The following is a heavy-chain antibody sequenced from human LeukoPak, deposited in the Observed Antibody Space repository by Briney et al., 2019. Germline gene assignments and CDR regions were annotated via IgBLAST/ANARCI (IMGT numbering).Heavy chain of an antibody. CDR2: IYYSGST. D-gene: IGHD1-26*01. J-gene: IGHJ3*02. V-gene: IGHV4-59*12. CDR3: ARIVGATSRGAFDI. CDR1: GGSISSYY. Sequence: SETLSLTCTVSGGSISSYYRSWIRQPPGKGLEWIGYIYYSGSTNYNPSLKSRVTISVDTSKNQFSLKLSSVTAADTAVYYCARIVGATSRGAFDIWGQGTMVTVSS.